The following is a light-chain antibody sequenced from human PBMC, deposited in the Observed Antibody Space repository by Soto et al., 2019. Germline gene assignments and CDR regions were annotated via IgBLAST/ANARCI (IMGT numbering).Light chain of an antibody. J-gene: IGLJ1*01. CDR1: SSNIGAGYD. CDR3: QSYDSCLSLYV. CDR2: GNS. Sequence: QSVLTQPPSVSGAPGQRVTISCTGSSSNIGAGYDVHWYQQLPGTAPKLLIYGNSNRPSGVPDRFSGSKSGTSASLAITGLQAEDEADYYCQSYDSCLSLYVFGTGTQLTVL. V-gene: IGLV1-40*01.